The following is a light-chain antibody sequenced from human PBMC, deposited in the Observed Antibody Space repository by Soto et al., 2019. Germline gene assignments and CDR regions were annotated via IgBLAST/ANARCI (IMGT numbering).Light chain of an antibody. CDR1: QSIGTW. CDR2: DAS. J-gene: IGKJ4*01. Sequence: DIQMTQSPSTLSASVGDRVTITCRASQSIGTWLAWYQQRPGKAPKLLNYDASTLEGGVPSRFSGSGSGTELTLTISSLQPDDLATYYCQQYNSYPLTFGGGTKVDIK. V-gene: IGKV1-5*01. CDR3: QQYNSYPLT.